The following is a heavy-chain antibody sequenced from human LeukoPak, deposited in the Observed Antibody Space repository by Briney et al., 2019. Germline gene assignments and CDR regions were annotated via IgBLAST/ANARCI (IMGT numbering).Heavy chain of an antibody. D-gene: IGHD3-22*01. CDR1: GGSISSYY. Sequence: SETLSLTCTVSGGSISSYYWSWLRQPPGKGLEWIGSIYYSGSTYYNPSLKSRVTISVDTSKNQFSLKLSSVTAADTAVYYCASQGDYYDSSGRRYWGQGTLVTVSS. CDR3: ASQGDYYDSSGRRY. V-gene: IGHV4-59*12. J-gene: IGHJ4*02. CDR2: IYYSGST.